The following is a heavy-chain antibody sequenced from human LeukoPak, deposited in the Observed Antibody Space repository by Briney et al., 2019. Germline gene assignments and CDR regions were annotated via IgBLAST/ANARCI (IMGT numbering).Heavy chain of an antibody. V-gene: IGHV4-34*01. D-gene: IGHD5-18*01. CDR3: AKSFPRGYSYGCGYFQH. CDR1: GGSFSGYY. J-gene: IGHJ1*01. Sequence: PSETLSLTCAVYGGSFSGYYWSWIRQPPGKGLEWIGEINHSGSTNYNPSLKSRVTISVDTSKNQFSLKLSSVTAADTAVYYCAKSFPRGYSYGCGYFQHWGQGTLVTVSS. CDR2: INHSGST.